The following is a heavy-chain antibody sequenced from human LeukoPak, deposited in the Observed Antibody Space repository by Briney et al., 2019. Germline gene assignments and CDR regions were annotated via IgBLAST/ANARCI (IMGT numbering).Heavy chain of an antibody. Sequence: PGGSLRLSCAASGFTFSSYSMNWVRQAPGKGLEWVSSISSSSSYIYYADSVKGRFTISRDNSKNTLYLQMNSLRAEDTAVYYCAKHPVAGTLNYYYYMEVWGKGTTVTVSS. V-gene: IGHV3-21*04. CDR3: AKHPVAGTLNYYYYMEV. CDR2: ISSSSSYI. D-gene: IGHD6-19*01. J-gene: IGHJ6*03. CDR1: GFTFSSYS.